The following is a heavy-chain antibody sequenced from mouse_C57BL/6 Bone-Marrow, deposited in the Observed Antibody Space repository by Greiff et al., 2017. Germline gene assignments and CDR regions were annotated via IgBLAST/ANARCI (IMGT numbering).Heavy chain of an antibody. Sequence: EVKLQESGPGLVKPSQSLSLTCSVTGYSITSGYYWNWIRQFPGNKLEWMGYISYDGSNNYNPSLKNRISITRDTSKNQFFLKLNSVTTEDTATYYCARDGPIYYYGSSYGGDYWGQGTSVTVSS. D-gene: IGHD1-1*01. CDR2: ISYDGSN. CDR1: GYSITSGYY. J-gene: IGHJ4*01. V-gene: IGHV3-6*01. CDR3: ARDGPIYYYGSSYGGDY.